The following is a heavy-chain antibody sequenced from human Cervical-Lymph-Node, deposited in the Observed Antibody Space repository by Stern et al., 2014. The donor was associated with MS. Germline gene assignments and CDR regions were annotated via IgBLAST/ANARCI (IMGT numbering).Heavy chain of an antibody. V-gene: IGHV1-69*01. D-gene: IGHD6-13*01. J-gene: IGHJ5*02. CDR2: IFPVFGPP. Sequence: QVQLVQSGAEVTKPGSSVKVSCKASGGTFSKFPSSWVRQAPGQGNEWMGRIFPVFGPPTYAQEFRGRVTIPADVSTSTVYMELSSLRSDDTAVYYCALSSETSDRWYSLGYDLWGQGTLVTVSS. CDR3: ALSSETSDRWYSLGYDL. CDR1: GGTFSKFP.